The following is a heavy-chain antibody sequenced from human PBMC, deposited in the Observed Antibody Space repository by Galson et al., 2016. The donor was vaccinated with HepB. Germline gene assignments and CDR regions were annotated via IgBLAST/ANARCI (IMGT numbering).Heavy chain of an antibody. CDR2: ISSDGSNK. D-gene: IGHD2-8*01. J-gene: IGHJ5*02. CDR3: VRDRLATNWFDP. V-gene: IGHV3-30*07. CDR1: GFTISNYV. Sequence: SLRLSCAASGFTISNYVMHWVRQAPGKGLEWVAVISSDGSNKYYADSVKGRFTISRDNAKNTLYLQINSLRAEDTAVYYCVRDRLATNWFDPWGQGTLVTVSS.